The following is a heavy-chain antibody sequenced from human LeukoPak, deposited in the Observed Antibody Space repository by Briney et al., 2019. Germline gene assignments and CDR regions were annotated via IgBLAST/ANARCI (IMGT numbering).Heavy chain of an antibody. D-gene: IGHD4-17*01. CDR1: GFTFSNYA. CDR2: ISGSGGRT. CDR3: AKDRAVTWATYMDV. Sequence: PGGSLRLSCEASGFTFSNYAMSWVRQAPEKVLEWVSTISGSGGRTYYADSVKDRFTVSRDNSKNTLYLQMNSLRAEDTAVYYCAKDRAVTWATYMDVWGKGTTVTVSS. V-gene: IGHV3-23*01. J-gene: IGHJ6*03.